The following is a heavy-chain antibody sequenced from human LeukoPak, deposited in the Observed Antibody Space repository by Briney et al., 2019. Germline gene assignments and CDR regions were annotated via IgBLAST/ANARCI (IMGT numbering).Heavy chain of an antibody. J-gene: IGHJ4*02. CDR2: IYYSWST. CDR3: ARGSYDYGGTTLIY. Sequence: SETLSLTCTVSGGSISSYYWIWIRQPPGKGLEGIGYIYYSWSTNYNLSLKRVLTISVDTPKNPFSLNQSSVTAADTAVYYCARGSYDYGGTTLIYWGQGTLVTVSS. V-gene: IGHV4-59*01. D-gene: IGHD4-23*01. CDR1: GGSISSYY.